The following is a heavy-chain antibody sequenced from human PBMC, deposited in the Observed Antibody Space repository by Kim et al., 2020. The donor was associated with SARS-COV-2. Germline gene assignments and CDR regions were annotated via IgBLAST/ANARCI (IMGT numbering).Heavy chain of an antibody. V-gene: IGHV4-34*01. CDR3: ARGGRRRIFDY. J-gene: IGHJ4*02. D-gene: IGHD2-15*01. CDR2: T. Sequence: TNYTPSLKSRVTISVDTSKTQFSLRLSSVTAADTAVYYCARGGRRRIFDYWGQGTLVTVSS.